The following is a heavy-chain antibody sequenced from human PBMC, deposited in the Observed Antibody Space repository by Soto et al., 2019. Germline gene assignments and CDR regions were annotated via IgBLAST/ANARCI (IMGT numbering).Heavy chain of an antibody. CDR3: ARVVRGWHPHFDS. V-gene: IGHV4-34*01. CDR2: INHSGSG. CDR1: GGPFNGYY. J-gene: IGHJ4*02. D-gene: IGHD2-21*01. Sequence: SETLSLTCAAYGGPFNGYYWSWIRQPPGKGLEWIGEINHSGSGNYNPSLKRRVTISLDTSKNQFSLKLDSVTAADTAVYYCARVVRGWHPHFDSWGQGTLVTVSS.